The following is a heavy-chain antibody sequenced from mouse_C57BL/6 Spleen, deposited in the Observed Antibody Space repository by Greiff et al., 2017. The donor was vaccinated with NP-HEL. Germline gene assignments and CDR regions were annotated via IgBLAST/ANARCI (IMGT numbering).Heavy chain of an antibody. D-gene: IGHD2-3*01. CDR3: ADDGYDYYAMDY. Sequence: QVQLKESGPELVKPGASVKISCKASGYAFSSSWMNWVKQRPGKGLEWIGRIYPGDGDTNYNGKFKGKATLTADKSSSTAYMQLSSLTSEDSAVYFCADDGYDYYAMDYWGQGTSVTVSS. V-gene: IGHV1-82*01. CDR2: IYPGDGDT. J-gene: IGHJ4*01. CDR1: GYAFSSSW.